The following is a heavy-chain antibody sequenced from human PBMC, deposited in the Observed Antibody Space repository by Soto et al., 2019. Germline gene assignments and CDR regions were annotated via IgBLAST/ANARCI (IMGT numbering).Heavy chain of an antibody. J-gene: IGHJ4*02. CDR3: ARHVYYDVLKKNY. CDR1: GYNFANYW. D-gene: IGHD3-9*01. Sequence: PGESLKISCKGSGYNFANYWIVWVLHMPGKCLDCIGIIYPFNSDTRYSPSFQGQFTISADTSIITSYLDWSSLKASDTAIYYCARHVYYDVLKKNYWGQGTLVTVSS. CDR2: IYPFNSDT. V-gene: IGHV5-51*01.